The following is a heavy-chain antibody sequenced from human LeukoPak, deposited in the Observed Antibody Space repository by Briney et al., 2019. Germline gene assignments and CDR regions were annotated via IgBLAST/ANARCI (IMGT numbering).Heavy chain of an antibody. V-gene: IGHV3-21*01. J-gene: IGHJ4*02. CDR2: ISSSSYI. CDR1: GFTFSSYS. Sequence: GGSLRLSCAASGFTFSSYSMNWVRQAPGKGLEWVSSISSSSYIYYADSVKGRFTISRDNAKNSLYLQMDSLRAEDTAVYYCARGTPPYDSSGYYKWGQGTLVTVSS. CDR3: ARGTPPYDSSGYYK. D-gene: IGHD3-22*01.